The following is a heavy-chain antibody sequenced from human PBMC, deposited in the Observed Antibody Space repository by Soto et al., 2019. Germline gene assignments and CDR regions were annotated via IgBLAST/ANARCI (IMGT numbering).Heavy chain of an antibody. CDR1: GGTFSDYT. CDR2: VVLILNII. J-gene: IGHJ5*02. CDR3: ARGREWFGP. D-gene: IGHD3-10*01. V-gene: IGHV1-69*02. Sequence: QVQLVQSGAEVKKPGSSVKVSCKVSGGTFSDYTITWVRQAPGQGLEWMGRVVLILNIINYAPKFHGRVTITADNSASTAYMDLTSLTSEDTAVYSGARGREWFGPWGQGTLVTVSA.